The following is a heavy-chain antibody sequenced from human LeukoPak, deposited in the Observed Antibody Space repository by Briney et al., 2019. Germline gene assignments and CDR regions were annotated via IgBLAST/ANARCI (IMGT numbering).Heavy chain of an antibody. D-gene: IGHD2-2*01. J-gene: IGHJ5*02. CDR1: GFTFSSYW. Sequence: GGSLRLSCAASGFTFSSYWMHWVRQAPGKGLGWVSRINSDGSSTSYADSVKGRFTISRDNAKNTLYLQMNSLRAEDTAVYYCARGGYCSSTSCPSPRFDPWGQGTLVTVSS. V-gene: IGHV3-74*01. CDR3: ARGGYCSSTSCPSPRFDP. CDR2: INSDGSST.